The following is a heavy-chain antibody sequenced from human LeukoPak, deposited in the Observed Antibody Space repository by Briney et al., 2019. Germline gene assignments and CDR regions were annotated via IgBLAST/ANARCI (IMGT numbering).Heavy chain of an antibody. Sequence: PSETLSLTCTVSGDSVTSGTDYWTWSRQPPGRGVEWIAYITYNENTNDNPSLKSPLTISLDTSSNQFSLRLSSVTAADTAIYYCAREASLVRGIFITRYGLDVWGRGTTVTVSS. J-gene: IGHJ6*04. CDR2: ITYNENT. V-gene: IGHV4-61*01. D-gene: IGHD3-10*01. CDR1: GDSVTSGTDY. CDR3: AREASLVRGIFITRYGLDV.